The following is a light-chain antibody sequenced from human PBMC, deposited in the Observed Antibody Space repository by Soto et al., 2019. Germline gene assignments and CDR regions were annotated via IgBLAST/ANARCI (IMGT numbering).Light chain of an antibody. CDR3: QQTRSYPST. Sequence: DSQMTQSPSSRSASVGDRVTMACRASQGIGNDLAWYQQKPGKAPKVLIYEASILQRGVPSRFSGSNSGTDFTLTISSLQAEDFATYYCQQTRSYPSTFGGGTKVDIK. CDR1: QGIGND. J-gene: IGKJ4*01. CDR2: EAS. V-gene: IGKV1-17*01.